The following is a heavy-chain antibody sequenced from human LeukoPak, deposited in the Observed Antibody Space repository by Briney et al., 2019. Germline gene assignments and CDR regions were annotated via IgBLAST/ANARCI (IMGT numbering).Heavy chain of an antibody. CDR1: GGSINSGGYY. J-gene: IGHJ4*02. V-gene: IGHV4-31*03. CDR3: ARSPEYYFDY. Sequence: SETLSLTCTVSGGSINSGGYYWSWIRQHPGKGLEWIGYIYYSGSTYYNPSLKSRVTISVDTSENQFSLKLTSVTAADTAVYYCARSPEYYFDYWGQGTLVTVSS. CDR2: IYYSGST. D-gene: IGHD1-14*01.